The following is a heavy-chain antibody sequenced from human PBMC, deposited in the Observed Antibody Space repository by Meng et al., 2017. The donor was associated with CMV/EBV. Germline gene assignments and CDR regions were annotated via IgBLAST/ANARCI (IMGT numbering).Heavy chain of an antibody. CDR2: INHSGST. J-gene: IGHJ6*02. CDR1: GGSFSGYY. V-gene: IGHV4-34*01. CDR3: ARGREYCGSGRGYYYYYYGMDV. D-gene: IGHD3-10*01. Sequence: SETLSLTCAVYGGSFSGYYWSWIRQPPGKGLEWIGEINHSGSTNYNPSLKSRVTISVDTSKNQFSLKLGSVTAADTAVYYCARGREYCGSGRGYYYYYYGMDVWGQGTTVTVSS.